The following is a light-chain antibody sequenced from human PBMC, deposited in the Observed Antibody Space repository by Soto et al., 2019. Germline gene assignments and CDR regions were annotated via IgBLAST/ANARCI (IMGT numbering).Light chain of an antibody. CDR2: GAS. J-gene: IGKJ4*01. V-gene: IGKV1-39*01. CDR1: QSLSSY. Sequence: DIQMTQSPSALSASVGDRVTITCRASQSLSSYLNWYQQKPGKAPKLLISGASSLQSGVPSRFSGNRSGTDFTLTISSLQLEDFATYYCQQTYSSPFTFGGGTEVEIK. CDR3: QQTYSSPFT.